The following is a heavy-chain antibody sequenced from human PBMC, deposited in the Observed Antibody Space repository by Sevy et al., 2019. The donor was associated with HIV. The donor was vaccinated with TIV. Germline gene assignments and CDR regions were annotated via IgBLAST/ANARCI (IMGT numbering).Heavy chain of an antibody. CDR3: AKDLESTGYCSSTSCQGIDY. V-gene: IGHV3-23*01. CDR2: ISGSGGST. Sequence: GGSLRLSCAASGFTFSKYSMSWVRQAPGKGLEWVSAISGSGGSTYYADSVKGRFTISRDNSKNTLYLQMNSLRAEDTAVYYCAKDLESTGYCSSTSCQGIDYWGQGTLVTVSS. D-gene: IGHD2-2*01. CDR1: GFTFSKYS. J-gene: IGHJ4*02.